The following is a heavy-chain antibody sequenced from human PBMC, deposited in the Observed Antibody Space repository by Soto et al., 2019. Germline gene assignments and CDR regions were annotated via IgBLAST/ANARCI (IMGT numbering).Heavy chain of an antibody. Sequence: QVQLVESGGAVVQPGRSLRLSCAVSGFTLRNYAMHWVRQAPGKGLEWVALISQNESDKPSPDSVKGRFTTSRDSYTNTRYLQMNRLRPEDTAVYYWARDVYYGGSGCRLSAIDYWCQGTLV. CDR1: GFTLRNYA. J-gene: IGHJ4*02. D-gene: IGHD3-22*01. V-gene: IGHV3-30-3*01. CDR3: ARDVYYGGSGCRLSAIDY. CDR2: ISQNESDK.